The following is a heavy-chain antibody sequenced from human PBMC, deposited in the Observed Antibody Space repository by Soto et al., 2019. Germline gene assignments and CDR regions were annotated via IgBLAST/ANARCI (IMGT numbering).Heavy chain of an antibody. J-gene: IGHJ4*02. D-gene: IGHD1-1*01. Sequence: ASETLSLTCTVSGGSISNAAYSWSWIRQPPGKGLEWIGYIYPSGMPFYNPSLRSRVTISIDRSNDQFSLNLKSVTASDTAIYYCARHGKLSSMTNYFDSWGQGALVTVSS. CDR1: GGSISNAAYS. V-gene: IGHV4-30-2*01. CDR2: IYPSGMP. CDR3: ARHGKLSSMTNYFDS.